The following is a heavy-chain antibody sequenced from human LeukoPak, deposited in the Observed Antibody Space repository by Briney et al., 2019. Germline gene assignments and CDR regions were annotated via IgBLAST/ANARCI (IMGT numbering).Heavy chain of an antibody. CDR1: GFTFSTYW. D-gene: IGHD6-19*01. CDR3: TRQWLRVMDV. CDR2: INSDGSST. Sequence: GGSLRLSCAASGFTFSTYWMHWVRQAPGKGLVWVSRINSDGSSTTYADSVKGRFTISRDNANSSLYLQISTLKAEDTAVYYCTRQWLRVMDVWGKGTTVTVSS. V-gene: IGHV3-74*03. J-gene: IGHJ6*04.